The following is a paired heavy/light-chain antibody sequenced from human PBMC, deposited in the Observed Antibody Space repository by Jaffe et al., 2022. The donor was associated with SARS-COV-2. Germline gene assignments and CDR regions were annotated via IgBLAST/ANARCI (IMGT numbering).Heavy chain of an antibody. Sequence: QVQLVQSGAEVKKPGASVKVSCKASGYTFTNYYMHWVRQAPGQGLEWMGMINPSGGGTTYAQKFQGRATVTSDTSTSTVYMKLSSLRSEDTAVYYCARMVVTAIGDYYYGMDVWGQGTTVTVSS. CDR2: INPSGGGT. V-gene: IGHV1-46*01. CDR1: GYTFTNYY. CDR3: ARMVVTAIGDYYYGMDV. J-gene: IGHJ6*02. D-gene: IGHD2-21*02.
Light chain of an antibody. CDR2: AAS. J-gene: IGKJ5*01. Sequence: DIQMTQSPSSLSASVGDRVAITCRSSQTINTFLNWYQQKPGKAPKLLIYAASNLEVGVPSRVSGSGSGTDFTLTINSLQPEDFATYYCQQTYSTPITFGQGTRLEIK. CDR3: QQTYSTPIT. CDR1: QTINTF. V-gene: IGKV1-39*01.